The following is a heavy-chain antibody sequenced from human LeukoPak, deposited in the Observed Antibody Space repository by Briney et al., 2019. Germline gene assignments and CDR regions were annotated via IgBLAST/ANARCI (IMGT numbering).Heavy chain of an antibody. CDR1: GGSITSSSYY. CDR3: ARGRRDGYNLEYFDK. D-gene: IGHD5-24*01. V-gene: IGHV4-39*01. J-gene: IGHJ4*02. Sequence: PSETLSLTCTVSGGSITSSSYYWGWIRQPPGKGLHWIGSFYYSGSTYYNPSLKSRVTIDTSKNQFSLKLSSVTAADTAVYYCARGRRDGYNLEYFDKWGQGTLVTVSS. CDR2: FYYSGST.